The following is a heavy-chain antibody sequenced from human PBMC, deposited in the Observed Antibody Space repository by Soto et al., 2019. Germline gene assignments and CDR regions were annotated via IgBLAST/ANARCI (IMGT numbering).Heavy chain of an antibody. CDR1: GFTFTRYS. Sequence: TGGSLRLSCAASGFTFTRYSMNWVRQAPGKGLEWVSSISSTTNYIYYGDSMKGRFTISRDNAKNSLYLEMNSLRAEDTAVYYCARESEDLTSNFDYWGQGTLVTVSS. J-gene: IGHJ4*02. CDR2: ISSTTNYI. V-gene: IGHV3-21*06. CDR3: ARESEDLTSNFDY.